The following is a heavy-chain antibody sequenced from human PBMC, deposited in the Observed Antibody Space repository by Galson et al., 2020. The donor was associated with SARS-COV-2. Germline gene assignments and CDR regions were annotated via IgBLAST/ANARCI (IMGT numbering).Heavy chain of an antibody. Sequence: SETLSLTCTVSGGSISSSSYYWGWIRQPPGKGLEWIGSIYYSGSTYYNPSLKSRVTISVDTSKNQFSLKLSSVTAADTAVYYCARHPGREVVRGVIIPQYYFDYWGQGTLVTVSS. CDR3: ARHPGREVVRGVIIPQYYFDY. CDR1: GGSISSSSYY. D-gene: IGHD3-10*01. V-gene: IGHV4-39*01. J-gene: IGHJ4*02. CDR2: IYYSGST.